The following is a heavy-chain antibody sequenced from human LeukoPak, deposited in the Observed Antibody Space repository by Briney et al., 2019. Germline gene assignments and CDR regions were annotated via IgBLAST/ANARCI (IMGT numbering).Heavy chain of an antibody. CDR1: GGSISSGSYY. D-gene: IGHD3-10*01. V-gene: IGHV4-61*02. CDR3: VATMDLDYYYMDV. CDR2: IYTSGIT. J-gene: IGHJ6*03. Sequence: SETLSLXCTVSGGSISSGSYYWSWSRQSAGKGLEWIGRIYTSGITNYNPSLKSRVTMSVHTSKNQFSLKLTSVTAADTAMYYCVATMDLDYYYMDVWGKGTTVTVSS.